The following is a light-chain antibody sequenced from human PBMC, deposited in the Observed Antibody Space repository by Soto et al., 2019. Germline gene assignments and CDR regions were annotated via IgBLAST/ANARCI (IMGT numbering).Light chain of an antibody. CDR3: QQYYSTPLT. CDR2: WAS. J-gene: IGKJ4*01. CDR1: QSVLYSSNNKNY. Sequence: DIVMTQSPDSLAVSLGERATINCKSSQSVLYSSNNKNYLAWYQQKPGQPPKLLIYWASTRESGVTDRFSGSGSGTDFTLTISSLQAEDVAVYYCQQYYSTPLTLGGGTKVEIK. V-gene: IGKV4-1*01.